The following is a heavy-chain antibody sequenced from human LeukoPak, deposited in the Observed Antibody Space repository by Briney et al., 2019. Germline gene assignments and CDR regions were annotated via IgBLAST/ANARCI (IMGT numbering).Heavy chain of an antibody. J-gene: IGHJ4*02. D-gene: IGHD5-12*01. CDR3: ARNSGYDRGYEIDY. CDR1: GYSISCGYY. V-gene: IGHV4-38-2*01. CDR2: IYTSGST. Sequence: SETLSLTCAVSGYSISCGYYWGWIRQPPGKGLEWIGRIYTSGSTNYNPSLKRRVTMSVDTSKNQFSLKLSSVTAADTAVYYCARNSGYDRGYEIDYWGQGTLVTVSS.